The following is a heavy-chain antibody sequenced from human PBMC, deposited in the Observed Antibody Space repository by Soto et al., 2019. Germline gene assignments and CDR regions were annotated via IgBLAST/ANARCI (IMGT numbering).Heavy chain of an antibody. CDR2: IDWDDDK. V-gene: IGHV2-70*01. CDR3: ARLYHGDRSFDY. D-gene: IGHD2-2*01. CDR1: GFSLSTSGMC. J-gene: IGHJ4*02. Sequence: SGHKRVNPTETLTLTCTFAGFSLSTSGMCVTWIRHPPGKALAWLALIDWDDDKYYSTSLKTRLTISKDTSKNQVVLSMTNMDPVDTATYYCARLYHGDRSFDYGGQGALVTVSS.